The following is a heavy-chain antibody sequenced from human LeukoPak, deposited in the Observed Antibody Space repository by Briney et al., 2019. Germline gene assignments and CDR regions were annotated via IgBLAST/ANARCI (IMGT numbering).Heavy chain of an antibody. Sequence: SETLSLTCTVSGGSISSYYWSWIRQPPGQGLEWIGYIYYSGSTNYNPSLKSRVTISVDTSKNQFSLKLSSVTAADTAVYYCARDRINYDILTGQYGMDVWGQGTTVTVSS. CDR2: IYYSGST. CDR1: GGSISSYY. D-gene: IGHD3-9*01. CDR3: ARDRINYDILTGQYGMDV. J-gene: IGHJ6*02. V-gene: IGHV4-59*01.